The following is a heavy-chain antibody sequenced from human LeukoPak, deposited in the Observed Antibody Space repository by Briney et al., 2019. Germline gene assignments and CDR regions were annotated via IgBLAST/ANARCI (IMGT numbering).Heavy chain of an antibody. CDR3: PREPDSSGYYHYFDY. CDR2: IWYDGSNK. D-gene: IGHD3-22*01. J-gene: IGHJ4*02. V-gene: IGHV3-33*01. CDR1: GFSFSSYG. Sequence: GGSLRLSCAASGFSFSSYGMHWVRQAPGKGLEWGAVIWYDGSNKYYADSVKGRFTISRDNSKNTLYFQMTSLRAEDTPVYYCPREPDSSGYYHYFDYWGQGTLVTVSS.